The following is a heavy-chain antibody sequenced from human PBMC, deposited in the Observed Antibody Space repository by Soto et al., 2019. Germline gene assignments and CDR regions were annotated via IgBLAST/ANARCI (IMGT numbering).Heavy chain of an antibody. J-gene: IGHJ5*02. V-gene: IGHV4-59*01. CDR1: GGSIRSYY. CDR2: IYYSGST. Sequence: SETLSLTCTVSGGSIRSYYWSWIRQPPGKGLEWIGYIYYSGSTNYNPSLKSRVTISVDTSKNQFSLKLSSVTAADTAVYYCARENDYVLGWFDPWGQGTLVTVSS. D-gene: IGHD3-16*01. CDR3: ARENDYVLGWFDP.